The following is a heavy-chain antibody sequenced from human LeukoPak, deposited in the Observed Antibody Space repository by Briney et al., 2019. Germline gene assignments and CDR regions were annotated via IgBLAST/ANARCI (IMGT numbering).Heavy chain of an antibody. CDR1: GFTFSNFG. D-gene: IGHD4-17*01. CDR2: ISGSGGST. Sequence: GGTLRLSCAASGFTFSNFGMSWVRQAPGKGLEWVSVISGSGGSTYYADSVKGRFTISRDNSKNSLYLQMNSLRAEDTAVYYCARVAINDYGDYFDYWGQGTLVTVSS. V-gene: IGHV3-23*01. J-gene: IGHJ4*02. CDR3: ARVAINDYGDYFDY.